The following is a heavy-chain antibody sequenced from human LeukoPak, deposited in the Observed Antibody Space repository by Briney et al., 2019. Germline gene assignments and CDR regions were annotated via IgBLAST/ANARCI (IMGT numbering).Heavy chain of an antibody. CDR2: INAGNGNT. D-gene: IGHD3-10*01. J-gene: IGHJ4*02. V-gene: IGHV1-3*01. Sequence: GASVKVSCKASGYSFTSYAMHWLRQAPGQRLEWMGWINAGNGNTKYSQKFQGRVTITRDTSASTAYMELSSLRSEDTAVYYCARGAMVRGDTTYFDYWGLGTLVTVSS. CDR3: ARGAMVRGDTTYFDY. CDR1: GYSFTSYA.